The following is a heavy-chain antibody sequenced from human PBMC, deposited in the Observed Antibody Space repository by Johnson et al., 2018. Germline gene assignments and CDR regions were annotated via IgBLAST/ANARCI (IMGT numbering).Heavy chain of an antibody. CDR2: ISGSGDGT. CDR1: GFTFSTYA. CDR3: EKEVRYGGGALDI. V-gene: IGHV3-23*01. J-gene: IGHJ3*02. D-gene: IGHD3-10*01. Sequence: VQLQESGGSLVQPGGSLRVSCAASGFTFSTYAMNWVRQTPGKGLEWVSAISGSGDGTYYADSVKGRFTTSRDNSKNNLYGQMNSLTAEDTAVYYCEKEVRYGGGALDIWGHGTMVTVSS.